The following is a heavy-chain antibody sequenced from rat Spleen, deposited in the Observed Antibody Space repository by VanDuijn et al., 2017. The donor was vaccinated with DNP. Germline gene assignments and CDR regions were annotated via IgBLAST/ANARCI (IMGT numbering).Heavy chain of an antibody. J-gene: IGHJ2*01. D-gene: IGHD1-4*01. V-gene: IGHV5-19*01. CDR1: GFSLTSYG. Sequence: VQLKESGPGLVQSSQTLSLTCTVSGFSLTSYGVSWVRQPPGKGLEWVATISASGGSTYYRDSVKGRFTISRVNVQSTLSLQMTRLRSEDTATYYCATHNYYFDYWGQGVMVTVSS. CDR3: ATHNYYFDY. CDR2: ISASGGST.